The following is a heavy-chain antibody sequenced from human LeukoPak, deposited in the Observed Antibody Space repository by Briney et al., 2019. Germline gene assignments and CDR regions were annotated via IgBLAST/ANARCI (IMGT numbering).Heavy chain of an antibody. Sequence: NPSETLSLTCNLSGGSISSSKKYWGWIRQPPGKGLEWIGSIYYSGSTYYNPSLKSRVTISVDTSKNQFSLKLSSVTAADTAVYYCARQGSIWWYAWYFDLWGRGTLVTVSS. D-gene: IGHD2-15*01. CDR1: GGSISSSKKY. CDR3: ARQGSIWWYAWYFDL. CDR2: IYYSGST. J-gene: IGHJ2*01. V-gene: IGHV4-39*01.